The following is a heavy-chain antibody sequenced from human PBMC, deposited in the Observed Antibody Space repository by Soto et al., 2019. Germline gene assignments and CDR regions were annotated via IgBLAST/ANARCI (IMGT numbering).Heavy chain of an antibody. V-gene: IGHV4-39*01. CDR2: IYYSGST. CDR1: GGSISSSSYY. Sequence: TSETLSLTCTVSGGSISSSSYYWGWIRQPPGKGLEWIGSIYYSGSTYYNPSLKSRVTISVDTSKNQFSLKLSSVTAADTAVYYCASPLGYCSSTSCPMAHYYYYGMDVWGQGTTVTVSS. J-gene: IGHJ6*02. CDR3: ASPLGYCSSTSCPMAHYYYYGMDV. D-gene: IGHD2-2*01.